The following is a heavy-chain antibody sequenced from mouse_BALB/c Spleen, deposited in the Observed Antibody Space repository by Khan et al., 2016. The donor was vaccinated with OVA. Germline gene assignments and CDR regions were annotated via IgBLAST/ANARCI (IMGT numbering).Heavy chain of an antibody. D-gene: IGHD2-3*01. CDR2: IHYSGTT. V-gene: IGHV3-1*02. Sequence: EVKLEESGPDLVKPSQSLSLTCTVTGYSITSDYSWHWIRQFPGNKLEWMGYIHYSGTTNYSPSLKSRISITRDTSKNQFFLQLNSVTTEDTSTYYCVRFDGYYNAMDYWGQGTSVTVSS. CDR3: VRFDGYYNAMDY. J-gene: IGHJ4*01. CDR1: GYSITSDYS.